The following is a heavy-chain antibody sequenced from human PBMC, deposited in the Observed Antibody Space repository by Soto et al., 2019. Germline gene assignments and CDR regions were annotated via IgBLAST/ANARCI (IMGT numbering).Heavy chain of an antibody. V-gene: IGHV4-34*01. CDR1: GGSSSGYY. CDR3: ARGHIAARLRWFDP. J-gene: IGHJ5*02. CDR2: INHSGRS. Sequence: SETLSLTCAVYGGSSSGYYWSWIRQPPGKGLEWIGEINHSGRSNYNPSLKSRVTISVGTSKNQFSLKLTSVTAADTAVYYCARGHIAARLRWFDPWGQGTLGTLCS. D-gene: IGHD6-6*01.